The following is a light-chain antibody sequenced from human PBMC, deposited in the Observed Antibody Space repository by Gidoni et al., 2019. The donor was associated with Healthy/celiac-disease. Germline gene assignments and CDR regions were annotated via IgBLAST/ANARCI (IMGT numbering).Light chain of an antibody. Sequence: QSALTQPASVSGSPGQSITIACTGTSSDVGSYNRVSWYQQHPVKAPKLMIYEGRKRPSGVSNRFSGSKSGNTASLTISGLQAEDEADYYCCSYAGSSTFVVFGGGTKLTVL. J-gene: IGLJ2*01. CDR3: CSYAGSSTFVV. CDR2: EGR. CDR1: SSDVGSYNR. V-gene: IGLV2-23*01.